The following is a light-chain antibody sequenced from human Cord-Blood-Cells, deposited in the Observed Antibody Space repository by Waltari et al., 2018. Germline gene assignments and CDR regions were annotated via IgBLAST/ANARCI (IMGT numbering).Light chain of an antibody. CDR1: SSDVGGYNY. CDR3: STYTSSSTLVV. Sequence: QSALTQPASVSGSPGQSITIPCTGTSSDVGGYNYVSCYQQHQGKAPKLMIYDVSNRRSGVANRFSGSKSGNTASLTISGLQAEDEADYYCSTYTSSSTLVVFGGGTKLTVL. V-gene: IGLV2-14*01. J-gene: IGLJ2*01. CDR2: DVS.